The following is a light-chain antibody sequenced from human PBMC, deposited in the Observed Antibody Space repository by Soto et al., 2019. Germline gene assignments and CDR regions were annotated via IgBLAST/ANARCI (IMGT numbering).Light chain of an antibody. CDR2: GAS. J-gene: IGKJ1*01. CDR1: QSVSSGY. V-gene: IGKV3-20*01. CDR3: QQYGSSPWT. Sequence: EIVLTQSPGTLSLSPGERATLSSRASQSVSSGYLAWYQQKPGQAPRLLIYGASSRATGIPDRFSGSGSGTDFTLTISRLEPEDFAVYYCQQYGSSPWTFGQGTKVDI.